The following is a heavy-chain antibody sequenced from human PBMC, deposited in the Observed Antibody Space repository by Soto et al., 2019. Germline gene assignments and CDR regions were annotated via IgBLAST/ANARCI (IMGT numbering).Heavy chain of an antibody. J-gene: IGHJ4*02. CDR2: IYTSGST. CDR1: GGSISSYY. Sequence: PSETLSLTCTVSGGSISSYYWSWIRQPAGKGLEWIGRIYTSGSTNYNPSLKSRVTMSVDTSKNQFSLKLSSVTAADTAVYYCARAGVRGQQLVRPKRYYFEDWGQGPLVTVSS. D-gene: IGHD6-13*01. V-gene: IGHV4-4*07. CDR3: ARAGVRGQQLVRPKRYYFED.